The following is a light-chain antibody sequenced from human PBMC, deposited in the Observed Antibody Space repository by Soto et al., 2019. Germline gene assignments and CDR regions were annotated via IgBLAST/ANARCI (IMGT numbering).Light chain of an antibody. Sequence: QSALTQPPSASGSPGQSVTISCTGTSSDIGGNNYVSWYQQHPGTAPKLMIYEVSQRPSGVPDRFSGSKSGNTASLTVSGLQAEDEADYYCSSYAGSNNFVVFGGGTKLTVL. J-gene: IGLJ2*01. CDR2: EVS. CDR1: SSDIGGNNY. CDR3: SSYAGSNNFVV. V-gene: IGLV2-8*01.